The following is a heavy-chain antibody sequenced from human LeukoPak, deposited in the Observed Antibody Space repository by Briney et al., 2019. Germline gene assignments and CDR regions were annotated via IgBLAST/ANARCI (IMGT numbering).Heavy chain of an antibody. D-gene: IGHD6-13*01. CDR2: ISGSDGST. CDR3: AKLRDVSRILTAGFDY. J-gene: IGHJ4*02. V-gene: IGHV3-23*01. CDR1: GFTFSSYA. Sequence: PGGSLRLSCVASGFTFSSYAMSWVRQAPGKGLEWVSCISGSDGSTYSADSVKGRFTISRDNFKNTLYLQMNSLGAEDTAVYYCAKLRDVSRILTAGFDYWGQGTLVTVSS.